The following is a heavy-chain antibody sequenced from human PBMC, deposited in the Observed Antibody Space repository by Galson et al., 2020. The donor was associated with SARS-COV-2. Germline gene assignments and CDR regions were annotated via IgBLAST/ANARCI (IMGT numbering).Heavy chain of an antibody. CDR3: AKVTSLYFDYSHFDH. J-gene: IGHJ4*02. Sequence: QLGESLKISCAASGFTFSNYGMHWVRQAPGKGLEWVAIIGYDGRNKFYADSVKGRFTISRDNSKSTLYLQMNSLRVDDTAMYYCAKVTSLYFDYSHFDHWGQGTLVTVSS. D-gene: IGHD3-9*01. CDR1: GFTFSNYG. CDR2: IGYDGRNK. V-gene: IGHV3-30*02.